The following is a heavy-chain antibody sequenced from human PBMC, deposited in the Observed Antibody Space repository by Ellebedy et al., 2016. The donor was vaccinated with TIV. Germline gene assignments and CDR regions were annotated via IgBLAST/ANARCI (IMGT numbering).Heavy chain of an antibody. CDR1: GFTFSSFG. CDR2: IWYDGSTQ. V-gene: IGHV3-33*01. D-gene: IGHD6-19*01. J-gene: IGHJ4*02. Sequence: GESLKISCEASGFTFSSFGMHWVRQAPGKGLEWVAVIWYDGSTQYSADSVKGRFTISRDNSKNTLYLQMNSLRVEDTAVYYCARAGWYNFEYWGQGTLVTVSS. CDR3: ARAGWYNFEY.